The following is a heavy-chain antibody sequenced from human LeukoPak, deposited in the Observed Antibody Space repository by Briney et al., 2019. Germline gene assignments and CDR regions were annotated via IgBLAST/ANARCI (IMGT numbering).Heavy chain of an antibody. D-gene: IGHD3-9*01. J-gene: IGHJ4*02. CDR2: ISSSSSYI. Sequence: GGSLSLLCGASGFPYSSYSMKWVRQAPGKGLEWVSSISSSSSYIYYADSVKGRFTISRDNSKNTLYLQMNSLRAEDTAVYDCAKAYFVQAMDIIDYWGQGTLVTVSS. V-gene: IGHV3-21*04. CDR3: AKAYFVQAMDIIDY. CDR1: GFPYSSYS.